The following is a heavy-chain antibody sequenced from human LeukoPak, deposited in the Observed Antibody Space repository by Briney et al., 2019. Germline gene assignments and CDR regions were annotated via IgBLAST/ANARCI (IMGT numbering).Heavy chain of an antibody. J-gene: IGHJ6*03. D-gene: IGHD2-15*01. CDR2: INPNSGGT. CDR3: ARGPYCSGGSCYLWVGYYYYYMDV. Sequence: ASVKVSCKASGYTFTGYYMHWVRQAPGQGLEWMGWINPNSGGTNYAQKFQGRVTMTRDTSISTAYMELSRLRSDDTAVYYCARGPYCSGGSCYLWVGYYYYYMDVWGKGTTVTVSS. V-gene: IGHV1-2*02. CDR1: GYTFTGYY.